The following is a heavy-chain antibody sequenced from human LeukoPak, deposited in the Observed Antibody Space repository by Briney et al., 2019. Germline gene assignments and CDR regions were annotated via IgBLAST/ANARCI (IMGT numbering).Heavy chain of an antibody. J-gene: IGHJ4*02. Sequence: SETLSLTCTVSGGSISSYYWSWVRQPAGKGLEWIGRIYTSGSTNYNPSLKSRVTMSVDTSKNQFSLKLSSVTAADTAVYYCARARNYYGSEDYFDYWGQGTLVTVSS. CDR2: IYTSGST. D-gene: IGHD3-10*01. CDR1: GGSISSYY. CDR3: ARARNYYGSEDYFDY. V-gene: IGHV4-4*07.